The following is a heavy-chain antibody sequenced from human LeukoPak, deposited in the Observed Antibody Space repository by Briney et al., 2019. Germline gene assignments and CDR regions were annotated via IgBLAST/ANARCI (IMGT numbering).Heavy chain of an antibody. J-gene: IGHJ4*02. Sequence: GASVKVSCKASGYTFTSYHMHWVRQAPGQGLEWMGIINPSGGSTSYAQKFQGRVTMTRDMSTSTVYMELSSLRSEDTAVYYCARGHVPGRLTTFSLYYSDYWGQGTLVTVSS. D-gene: IGHD4-17*01. CDR1: GYTFTSYH. CDR3: ARGHVPGRLTTFSLYYSDY. CDR2: INPSGGST. V-gene: IGHV1-46*01.